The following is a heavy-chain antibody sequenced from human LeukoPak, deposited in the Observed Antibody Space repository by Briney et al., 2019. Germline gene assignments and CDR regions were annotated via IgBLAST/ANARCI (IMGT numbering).Heavy chain of an antibody. D-gene: IGHD5-18*01. J-gene: IGHJ4*02. V-gene: IGHV5-51*01. CDR3: ARPYTAMGEYYFDY. CDR2: IYPGDSDT. CDR1: GYSFTSYW. Sequence: GESLKISCKGSGYSFTSYWIGWVRQMPGKGLEWMGIIYPGDSDTRHSPSFQGQVTISADESISTAYLQWSSLKASDTAMYYCARPYTAMGEYYFDYWGQGTLVTVSS.